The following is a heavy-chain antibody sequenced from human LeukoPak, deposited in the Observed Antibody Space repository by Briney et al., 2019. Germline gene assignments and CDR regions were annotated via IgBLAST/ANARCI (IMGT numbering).Heavy chain of an antibody. J-gene: IGHJ6*02. CDR3: ARGGGLDV. CDR2: ISGSSSTI. D-gene: IGHD3-16*01. V-gene: IGHV3-48*01. CDR1: GFTLSSYS. Sequence: GGSLRLSCAASGFTLSSYSMNWVRQAPGKGLEWVSYISGSSSTIYYADSVKGRFTISRDNAKNSLYLQMNSLRAEDTAVYFCARGGGLDVWGQGATVTVSS.